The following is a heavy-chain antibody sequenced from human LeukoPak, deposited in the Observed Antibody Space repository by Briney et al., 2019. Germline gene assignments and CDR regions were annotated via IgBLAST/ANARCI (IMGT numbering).Heavy chain of an antibody. V-gene: IGHV1-8*03. J-gene: IGHJ5*02. CDR2: MNPNSGNT. CDR3: ARERSGYSYGYWFDP. Sequence: ASVKVSCKASGYTFTGYYMHWVRQAPGQGLEWMGWMNPNSGNTGYAQKFQGRVTITRNTSISTAYMELSSLRSEDTAVYYCARERSGYSYGYWFDPWGQGTLVTVSS. CDR1: GYTFTGYY. D-gene: IGHD5-18*01.